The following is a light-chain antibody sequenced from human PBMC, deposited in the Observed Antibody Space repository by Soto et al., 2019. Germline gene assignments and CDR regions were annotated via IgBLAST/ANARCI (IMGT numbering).Light chain of an antibody. Sequence: EIVMTQSPATLSVSPGERATLSCRASQSISSNLAWYQQKPGQAPRLPIYAESTRATGIPARFSGSGSGTEFTLTISSLQSEDFAVYSCQQYNNWPLTFGGGTKVDIK. V-gene: IGKV3-15*01. CDR2: AES. CDR1: QSISSN. J-gene: IGKJ4*01. CDR3: QQYNNWPLT.